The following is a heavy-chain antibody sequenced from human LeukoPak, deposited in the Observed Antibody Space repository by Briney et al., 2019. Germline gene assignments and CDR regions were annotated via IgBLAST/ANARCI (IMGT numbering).Heavy chain of an antibody. Sequence: SETLSLTCTVSGGSISSSSYYWGWIRQPPGKGLEWIGSIYYSGSTNYNPSLKSRVTISVDTSKNQFSLKLSSVTAADTAVYYCARVIYDYVWGSYRYTLYYFDYWGQGTLVTVSS. CDR2: IYYSGST. CDR1: GGSISSSSYY. CDR3: ARVIYDYVWGSYRYTLYYFDY. V-gene: IGHV4-39*07. J-gene: IGHJ4*02. D-gene: IGHD3-16*02.